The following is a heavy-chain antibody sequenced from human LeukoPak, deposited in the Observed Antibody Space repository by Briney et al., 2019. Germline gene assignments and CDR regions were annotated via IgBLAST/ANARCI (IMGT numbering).Heavy chain of an antibody. CDR1: GYTLTELS. CDR3: ATDSIGDYVGSQFDY. Sequence: ASVKVSCKVPGYTLTELSMHWVRQAPGKGLEWMGGFDPEDGETIYAQKFQGRVTMTEDTSTDTAYMELSSLRSEDTAVYYCATDSIGDYVGSQFDYWGQGTLVTVSS. CDR2: FDPEDGET. V-gene: IGHV1-24*01. J-gene: IGHJ4*02. D-gene: IGHD4-17*01.